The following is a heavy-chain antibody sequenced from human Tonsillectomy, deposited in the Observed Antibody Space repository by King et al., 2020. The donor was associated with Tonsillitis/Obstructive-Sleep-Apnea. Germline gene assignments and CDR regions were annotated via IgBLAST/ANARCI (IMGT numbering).Heavy chain of an antibody. CDR3: ARERKLRYFDWLLRHYYRDV. V-gene: IGHV1-46*01. J-gene: IGHJ6*03. Sequence: QLVQSGAEVKKPGASVKVSCKASGYTFTSYYMHWVRQAPGQGLEWMGIINPSGGSTSYAQKFQGRVTMTRDTSTSTVYMELSSLRSEDTAVYYCARERKLRYFDWLLRHYYRDVWGKRTTVTVSS. D-gene: IGHD3-9*01. CDR2: INPSGGST. CDR1: GYTFTSYY.